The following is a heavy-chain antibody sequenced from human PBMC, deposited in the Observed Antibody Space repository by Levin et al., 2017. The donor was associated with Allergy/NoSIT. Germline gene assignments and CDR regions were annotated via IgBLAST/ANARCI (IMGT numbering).Heavy chain of an antibody. V-gene: IGHV3-23*01. D-gene: IGHD6-19*01. J-gene: IGHJ5*02. Sequence: PGGSLRLSCAASGFTFSSYGMSWVRQAPGKGLEWVSAISGSGVSTYYTDSVKGRFTISRDNSKNTLYLRMNSLRAEDTAVYFCAKDWVQWSLGISWGQGTLVTVSS. CDR3: AKDWVQWSLGIS. CDR2: ISGSGVST. CDR1: GFTFSSYG.